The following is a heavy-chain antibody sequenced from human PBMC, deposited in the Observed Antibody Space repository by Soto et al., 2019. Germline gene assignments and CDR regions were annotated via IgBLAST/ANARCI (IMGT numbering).Heavy chain of an antibody. CDR1: GFTFRSFT. D-gene: IGHD6-13*01. J-gene: IGHJ5*02. V-gene: IGHV3-21*01. CDR3: TRDASRDSSARGWFDP. CDR2: ISSNSAYI. Sequence: GGSLRLSCAAFGFTFRSFTMNWVRQAPGKGLEWVSTISSNSAYIYYTDALWGRFTISRDNAKNSLHLQMNSLRAEDTAVYHCTRDASRDSSARGWFDPWGPGTLVTVSS.